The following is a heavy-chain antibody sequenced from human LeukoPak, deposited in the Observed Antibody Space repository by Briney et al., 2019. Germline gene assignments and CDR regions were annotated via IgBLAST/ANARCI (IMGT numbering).Heavy chain of an antibody. Sequence: PGGSLRLSCAASGFTFSSYAMNWVRQAPGKGLEWVSAIGSSGGGTYYPDSVKGRFTVSRDNSKNTLYLQMNSPSAEDTAVYYCAKYGASGGSHGMDVWGQGTTVTVSS. D-gene: IGHD4/OR15-4a*01. CDR2: IGSSGGGT. CDR3: AKYGASGGSHGMDV. CDR1: GFTFSSYA. V-gene: IGHV3-23*01. J-gene: IGHJ6*02.